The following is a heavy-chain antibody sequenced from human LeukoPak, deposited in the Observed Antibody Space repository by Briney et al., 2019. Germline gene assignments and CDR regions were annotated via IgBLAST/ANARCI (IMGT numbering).Heavy chain of an antibody. D-gene: IGHD5-12*01. V-gene: IGHV3-53*01. CDR3: ASRRYSGYGRVEY. J-gene: IGHJ4*02. CDR2: FYSGGST. CDR1: GSTVSNKY. Sequence: GGSLRLSCAASGSTVSNKYMSWVRQAPGKGLERVSVFYSGGSTYYADSVKGRFTISRDNSKNALYLQMNSLRADDTAVYYCASRRYSGYGRVEYWGQGTLVTVSS.